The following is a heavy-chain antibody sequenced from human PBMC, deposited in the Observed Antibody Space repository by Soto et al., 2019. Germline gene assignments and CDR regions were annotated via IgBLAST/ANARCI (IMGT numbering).Heavy chain of an antibody. CDR1: GGSFSGYY. V-gene: IGHV4-34*01. J-gene: IGHJ4*02. Sequence: SETLSLTCAVYGGSFSGYYWSWIRQPPGKGLEWIGEINHSGSTNYNPSLKSRVTISVDTSKNQFSLKLSSVTAADTAVYYCARSRVVEGYYDSSGQLTYWGQGTLVTVSS. D-gene: IGHD3-22*01. CDR2: INHSGST. CDR3: ARSRVVEGYYDSSGQLTY.